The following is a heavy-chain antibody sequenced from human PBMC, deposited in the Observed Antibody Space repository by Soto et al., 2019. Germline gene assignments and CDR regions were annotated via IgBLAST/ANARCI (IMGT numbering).Heavy chain of an antibody. D-gene: IGHD3-3*01. CDR1: GFTFTSSA. J-gene: IGHJ5*02. V-gene: IGHV1-58*02. Sequence: SVKVSCKASGFTFTSSAMQWVRQARGQRLEWIGWIVVGSGNTNYAQKFQERVTITRDMSTSTAYMELSSLRSEDTAVYYCAAVFGSNPPNRFDPWGQGTLVTVSS. CDR2: IVVGSGNT. CDR3: AAVFGSNPPNRFDP.